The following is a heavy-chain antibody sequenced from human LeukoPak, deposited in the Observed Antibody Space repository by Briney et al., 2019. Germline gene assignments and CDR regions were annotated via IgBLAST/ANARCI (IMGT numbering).Heavy chain of an antibody. V-gene: IGHV3-30*01. CDR3: ARDLTGWGESSGYSDY. CDR2: ISYDGTNK. D-gene: IGHD3-22*01. J-gene: IGHJ4*02. CDR1: GFTFSSYA. Sequence: PGRSLRLSCAASGFTFSSYAMHWVRQAPGKGLEWVALISYDGTNKFYEDSVKGRFTISRDNSKNTLFLQVNSLRAEDTAVYYGARDLTGWGESSGYSDYWGQGTLVTVSS.